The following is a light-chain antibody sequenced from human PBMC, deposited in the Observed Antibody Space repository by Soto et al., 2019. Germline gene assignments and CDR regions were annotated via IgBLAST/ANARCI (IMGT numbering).Light chain of an antibody. J-gene: IGKJ4*01. CDR3: QQRGT. CDR2: GAT. V-gene: IGKV3-11*01. Sequence: DIVMTQSPSTLPVSPXDVAALSCRASQSVSSNLAWYQQKPGQAPRLLIYGATNRATGIPARFSGSGSGTDFTLTISSLEPEDFAVYYCQQRGTFGGGTKVDIK. CDR1: QSVSSN.